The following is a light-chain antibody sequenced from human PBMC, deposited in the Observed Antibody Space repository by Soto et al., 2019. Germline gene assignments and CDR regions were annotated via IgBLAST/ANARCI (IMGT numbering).Light chain of an antibody. Sequence: QSVLTQPPPVSGAPGQRGTISCTGSSSNIGAGYDVHWYQQLPGTAPKLLIYGNSNRPSGVPDRFSGSKSGTSASLAITGLQAEDEADYYCQSYDSSLSGSYVFGTGTKVTVL. J-gene: IGLJ1*01. CDR1: SSNIGAGYD. CDR2: GNS. V-gene: IGLV1-40*01. CDR3: QSYDSSLSGSYV.